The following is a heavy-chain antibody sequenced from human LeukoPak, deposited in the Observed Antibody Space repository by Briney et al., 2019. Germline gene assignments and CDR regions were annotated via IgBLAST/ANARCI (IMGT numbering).Heavy chain of an antibody. J-gene: IGHJ5*02. V-gene: IGHV4-39*01. CDR1: GGSIRSITYY. D-gene: IGHD6-13*01. CDR3: ARTSRSSFYVP. Sequence: SETLSLTRTVSGGSIRSITYYWGWIRQPPGKGLEWIGSIYYSGSTYYNPSLKSRVTISVDTSKNQFALKLSSVTAADTAVYYCARTSRSSFYVPWRQGTLVTVSS. CDR2: IYYSGST.